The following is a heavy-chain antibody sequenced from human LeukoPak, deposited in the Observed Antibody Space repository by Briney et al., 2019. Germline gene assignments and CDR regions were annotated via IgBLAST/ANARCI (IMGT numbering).Heavy chain of an antibody. Sequence: ASVKVSCKASGYTFTSYGISWVRQAPGQGLEWMGWINTYNGNTNYAQKLQGRVTMTTDTSTSTACMDLRSLRSDDTAVYYCARDPSLIVGATISFFDYWGQGTLVTVSS. J-gene: IGHJ4*02. V-gene: IGHV1-18*01. D-gene: IGHD1-26*01. CDR3: ARDPSLIVGATISFFDY. CDR2: INTYNGNT. CDR1: GYTFTSYG.